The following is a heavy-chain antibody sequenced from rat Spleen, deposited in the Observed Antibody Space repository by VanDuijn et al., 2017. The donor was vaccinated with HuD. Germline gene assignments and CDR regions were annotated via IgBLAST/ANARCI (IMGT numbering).Heavy chain of an antibody. Sequence: QVQLKESGPGLVQPSQTLSLTCTVSGFSLSNYGVIWVRQPPGKGLEWMGVIWGDGSTAYNSALKSRLSISRDTSKSQVFLKMSSLKTEDTATYYCARDADGYYHLFDYWGQGVMVTVSS. J-gene: IGHJ2*01. CDR1: GFSLSNYG. D-gene: IGHD1-12*03. CDR2: IWGDGST. V-gene: IGHV2-13*01. CDR3: ARDADGYYHLFDY.